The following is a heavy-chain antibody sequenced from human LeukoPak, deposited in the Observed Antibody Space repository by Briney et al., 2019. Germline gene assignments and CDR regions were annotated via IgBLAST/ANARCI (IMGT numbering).Heavy chain of an antibody. V-gene: IGHV1-46*01. CDR1: GYTFTGHY. Sequence: ASVKVSCKASGYTFTGHYIHWVRQAPGQGLEWMGIINPSGGSTSYAQKFQGRVTMTRDTSTSTVYMELSSLRSEDTAVYYCARDYGDGYKGYFVYWGQGTLVTVSS. CDR2: INPSGGST. J-gene: IGHJ4*02. CDR3: ARDYGDGYKGYFVY. D-gene: IGHD5-24*01.